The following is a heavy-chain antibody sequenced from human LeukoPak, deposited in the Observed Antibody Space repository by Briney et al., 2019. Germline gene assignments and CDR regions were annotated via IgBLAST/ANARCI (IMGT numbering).Heavy chain of an antibody. D-gene: IGHD1-26*01. V-gene: IGHV3-21*01. CDR1: GFTFSSFS. CDR2: TTSSSNYI. CDR3: ARDASPYSGSHDAFDI. Sequence: GGSLRLSCSASGFTFSSFSMNWVRQAPGKGLEWVSSTTSSSNYIYYADSVKGRFAISRDNAENSLDLQMNSLRAEDTAVYYCARDASPYSGSHDAFDIWGQGTMVTVSS. J-gene: IGHJ3*02.